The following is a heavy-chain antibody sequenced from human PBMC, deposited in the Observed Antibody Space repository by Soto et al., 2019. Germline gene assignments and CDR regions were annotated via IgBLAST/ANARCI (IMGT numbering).Heavy chain of an antibody. CDR3: AKDLNYGGNSGDY. Sequence: LRLSCAASGFTFSSYGMHWVRQAPGKGLEWVAVISYDGSNKYYADSVKGRFTISRDNSKNTLYLQMNSLRAEDTAVYYCAKDLNYGGNSGDYWGQGTLVTVSS. J-gene: IGHJ4*02. D-gene: IGHD4-17*01. CDR1: GFTFSSYG. V-gene: IGHV3-30*18. CDR2: ISYDGSNK.